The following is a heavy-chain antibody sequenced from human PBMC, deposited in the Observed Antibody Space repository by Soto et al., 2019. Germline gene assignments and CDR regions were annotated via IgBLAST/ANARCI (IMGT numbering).Heavy chain of an antibody. V-gene: IGHV4-34*01. J-gene: IGHJ6*02. CDR2: INHSGST. Sequence: SETLSLTCAVYGGSFSGYYWSWIRQPPGKGLEWIGEINHSGSTNYNPSLKSRVTISVDTSKNQFSLKLSSVTAADTAVYYCAKVKDDFWSGSAYGMDVWGQGTTVTVSS. CDR3: AKVKDDFWSGSAYGMDV. D-gene: IGHD3-3*01. CDR1: GGSFSGYY.